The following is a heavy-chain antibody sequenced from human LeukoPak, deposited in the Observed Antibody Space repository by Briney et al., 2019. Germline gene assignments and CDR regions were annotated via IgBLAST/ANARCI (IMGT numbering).Heavy chain of an antibody. J-gene: IGHJ4*02. Sequence: GGSLRLSCAASGFTFSSYAMSWVRQAPGKGLEWVSAISGSGGSTYYADSVKGRFTISRDNSKNTLYLQMNSPRAEDTAVYYCASSDYGDPLYYFDYWGQGTLVTVSS. CDR2: ISGSGGST. CDR3: ASSDYGDPLYYFDY. V-gene: IGHV3-23*01. CDR1: GFTFSSYA. D-gene: IGHD4-17*01.